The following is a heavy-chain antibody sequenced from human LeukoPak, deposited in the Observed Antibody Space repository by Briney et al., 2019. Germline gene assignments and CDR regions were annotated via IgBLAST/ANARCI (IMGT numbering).Heavy chain of an antibody. V-gene: IGHV4-30-2*01. D-gene: IGHD5-24*01. J-gene: IGHJ3*02. CDR3: ARFRDGYNPQNWAFDI. Sequence: SQTLSLTCAVSGGSISSGGYSWSWIRQPPGKGLEWIGYIYHSGSTYYNPSLKSRVTISVDRSKNQFSLKLSSVTAADTAVYYCARFRDGYNPQNWAFDIWGQGTMVTVSS. CDR2: IYHSGST. CDR1: GGSISSGGYS.